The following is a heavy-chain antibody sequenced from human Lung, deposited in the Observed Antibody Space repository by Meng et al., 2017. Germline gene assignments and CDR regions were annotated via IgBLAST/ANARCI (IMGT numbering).Heavy chain of an antibody. D-gene: IGHD4-23*01. CDR1: GGAFRGYY. V-gene: IGHV4-34*02. CDR2: INDSGSS. CDR3: ARVWLLFPPFYFDF. Sequence: QVQLQQWGAVLLKPSETLSLTCAVYGGAFRGYYWSWFRQTPGKGLVWSGDINDSGSSNSNPSLKSQVTMSVDTTKKQFSLTLNSVTAADKAVYYCARVWLLFPPFYFDFWGRGVLVTVSS. J-gene: IGHJ4*02.